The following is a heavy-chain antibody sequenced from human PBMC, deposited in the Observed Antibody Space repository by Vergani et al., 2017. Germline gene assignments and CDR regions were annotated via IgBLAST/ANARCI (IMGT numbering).Heavy chain of an antibody. Sequence: VQLVQSGAEVKKPGASVKVSCKASGYTFTGYWIGWVRQMPGKGLEWMGIIYPGDSDTRYSPSFQGQVTISADKSISTAYLQWSSLKASDTAMYYCARHDKAARHPFGYYYYYMDVWGKGTTVTVSS. CDR1: GYTFTGYW. CDR2: IYPGDSDT. V-gene: IGHV5-51*01. CDR3: ARHDKAARHPFGYYYYYMDV. J-gene: IGHJ6*03. D-gene: IGHD6-6*01.